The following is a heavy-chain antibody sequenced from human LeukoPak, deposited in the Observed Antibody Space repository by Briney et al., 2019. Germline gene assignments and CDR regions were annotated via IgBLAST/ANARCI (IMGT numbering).Heavy chain of an antibody. V-gene: IGHV3-23*01. J-gene: IGHJ4*02. CDR1: GFTFRNFA. Sequence: GSLRLSCSASGFTFRNFAISWVRQAPGKGLEWVSSIGGGDTHYADSVKGRFTISRDDSRSTVDLQMSSLRAEDTAVYYCAKDGQSFNSMYDYFDSWGQGTLVAVSS. CDR2: IGGGDT. D-gene: IGHD2-8*01. CDR3: AKDGQSFNSMYDYFDS.